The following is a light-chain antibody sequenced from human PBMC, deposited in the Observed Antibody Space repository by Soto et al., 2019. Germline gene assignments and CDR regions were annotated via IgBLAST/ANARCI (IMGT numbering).Light chain of an antibody. CDR2: GAS. J-gene: IGKJ2*02. Sequence: IVMTQSPATLSVSPVERATLSCRASQSGSTNLAWYQQKPGQPPSVVVYGASARATGIPARFSGSGSGTEFILTISSLQSEDVAVYYCQHDKNWRCTFGQGTKLHIK. CDR3: QHDKNWRCT. CDR1: QSGSTN. V-gene: IGKV3-15*01.